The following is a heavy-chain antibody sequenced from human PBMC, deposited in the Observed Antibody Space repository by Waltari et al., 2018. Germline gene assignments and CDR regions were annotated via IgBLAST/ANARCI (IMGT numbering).Heavy chain of an antibody. V-gene: IGHV1-2*02. D-gene: IGHD3-3*01. CDR3: ARDRITIFGVVIPSDGMDV. CDR2: VNPNSGGT. J-gene: IGHJ6*02. Sequence: QVQLVQSGAAVKKPGASVQFSCKASGYTLTAYYMPWVRQPPVQGFEWMGWVNPNSGGTNYAQKFQGRVTMTRDTSISTAYMELSRLRSDDTAVYYCARDRITIFGVVIPSDGMDVWGQGTTVTVSS. CDR1: GYTLTAYY.